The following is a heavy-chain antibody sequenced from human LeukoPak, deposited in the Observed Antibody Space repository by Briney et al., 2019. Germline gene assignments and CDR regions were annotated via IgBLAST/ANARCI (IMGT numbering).Heavy chain of an antibody. D-gene: IGHD3-22*01. Sequence: PGGSLRLSCAASGFTFSGSAMHWVRQASGKGLEWIGRIRSNANNYATAYAASVKGRFTISRDDSKNTAYLQMNSLKTEDTAVYYCTTLDSSGYLSNFDYWGQGTLVTVSS. CDR1: GFTFSGSA. CDR3: TTLDSSGYLSNFDY. V-gene: IGHV3-73*01. J-gene: IGHJ4*02. CDR2: IRSNANNYAT.